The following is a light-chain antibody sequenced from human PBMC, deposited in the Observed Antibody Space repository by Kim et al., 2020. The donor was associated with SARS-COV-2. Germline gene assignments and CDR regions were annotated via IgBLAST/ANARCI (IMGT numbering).Light chain of an antibody. V-gene: IGKV1-8*01. CDR3: QQYYSYPRT. J-gene: IGKJ1*01. CDR2: AAC. CDR1: QGIRCY. Sequence: ASPEDRVTTTCLASQGIRCYLAWYQKKPGKAPKLLIYAACTLQSGVPSRFGGSGSGTDFTLTISCLQSEDFATYYCQQYYSYPRTFGQGTKVDIK.